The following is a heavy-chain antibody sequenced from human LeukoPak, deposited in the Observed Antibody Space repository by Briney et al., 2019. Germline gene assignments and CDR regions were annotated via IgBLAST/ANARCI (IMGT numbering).Heavy chain of an antibody. J-gene: IGHJ5*02. CDR3: ARKVITMVRGAMQNWFDP. CDR1: GYTFTSYG. Sequence: ASVKVSCKASGYTFTSYGISWVQQAPGQGLEWMGWISAYNGNTNYAQKLQGRVTMTTDTSTSTAYMELRSLRSDDTAVYYCARKVITMVRGAMQNWFDPWGQGTLVIVSS. D-gene: IGHD3-10*01. CDR2: ISAYNGNT. V-gene: IGHV1-18*01.